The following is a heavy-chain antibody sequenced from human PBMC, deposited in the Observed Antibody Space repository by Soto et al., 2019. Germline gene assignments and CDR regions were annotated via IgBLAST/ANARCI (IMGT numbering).Heavy chain of an antibody. J-gene: IGHJ4*02. CDR2: IWYDGSNE. V-gene: IGHV3-33*01. D-gene: IGHD3-10*01. CDR1: GFTFSTYG. CDR3: ARDAYLGSGSYAY. Sequence: VGSLRLSCAASGFTFSTYGMHWVRQAPGKGLEWVAVIWYDGSNEHYADSVKGRFTISRDDSKNTLYLQMSSLRAEDTAVYYCARDAYLGSGSYAYWGQGTLVTVSS.